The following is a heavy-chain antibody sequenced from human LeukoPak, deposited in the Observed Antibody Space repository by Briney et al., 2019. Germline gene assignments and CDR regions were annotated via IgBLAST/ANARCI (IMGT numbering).Heavy chain of an antibody. Sequence: GASVKVSCKASGGTFSSYAISWVRQAPGKGLEWMGRIIPIFGTANYAQKFQGRVTITTDESTSTAYMELSSLRSEDTAVYYCARAGLGQWLMPGHNWFDPWGQGTLVTVSS. CDR3: ARAGLGQWLMPGHNWFDP. CDR1: GGTFSSYA. CDR2: IIPIFGTA. V-gene: IGHV1-69*05. J-gene: IGHJ5*02. D-gene: IGHD6-19*01.